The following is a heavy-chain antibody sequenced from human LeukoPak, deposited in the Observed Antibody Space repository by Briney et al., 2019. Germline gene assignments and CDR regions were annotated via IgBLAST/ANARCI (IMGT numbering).Heavy chain of an antibody. V-gene: IGHV1-69*05. CDR2: IIPIFGTA. Sequence: ASVKVSCKASGGTFSSYAISWVRQAPGQGLEWMGGIIPIFGTANYAQKFQGRVTFTRDTSASTAYMELSSLRSEDTAVYYCARVFARSPGWFDPWGQGTLVTVSS. J-gene: IGHJ5*02. D-gene: IGHD3-3*01. CDR1: GGTFSSYA. CDR3: ARVFARSPGWFDP.